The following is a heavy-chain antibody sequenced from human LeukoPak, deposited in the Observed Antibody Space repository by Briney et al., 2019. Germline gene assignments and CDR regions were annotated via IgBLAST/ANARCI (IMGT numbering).Heavy chain of an antibody. J-gene: IGHJ5*02. V-gene: IGHV3-66*01. CDR1: GFTVSSNY. CDR3: ARDGSGSAYNGFDP. D-gene: IGHD3-10*01. Sequence: WGSLSLSCAASGFTVSSNYMSWVRQAPGKGLEWVSVIYSDGTTYYTDSVKGRFTISRDNSRNTVYLQMNSLRAEDTAVYYCARDGSGSAYNGFDPWGQGTLVTVSS. CDR2: IYSDGTT.